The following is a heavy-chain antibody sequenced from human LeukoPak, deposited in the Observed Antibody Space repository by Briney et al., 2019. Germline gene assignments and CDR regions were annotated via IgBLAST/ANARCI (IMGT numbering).Heavy chain of an antibody. CDR3: ARGLRTGTSRAYFDI. D-gene: IGHD1-7*01. Sequence: GASVKVSCKASGYTLSDQALHWVRKAPGQGLEWTGVITPSDGTTGVAQKVHGRVVLTTDMSTGTVYMELSSLKSEDTAVYYCARGLRTGTSRAYFDIWGQGTLVTAAS. CDR2: ITPSDGTT. J-gene: IGHJ4*02. V-gene: IGHV1-46*01. CDR1: GYTLSDQA.